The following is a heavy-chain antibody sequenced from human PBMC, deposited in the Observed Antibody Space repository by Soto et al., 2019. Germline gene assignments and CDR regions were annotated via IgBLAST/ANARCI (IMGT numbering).Heavy chain of an antibody. J-gene: IGHJ4*02. CDR2: IYHSGST. CDR1: GGSISSSNW. V-gene: IGHV4-4*02. D-gene: IGHD1-26*01. Sequence: SETLSLTCAVSGGSISSSNWWSWVRQPPGKGLEWIGEIYHSGSTNYNPSLKSRVTISVDKSKNQFSLKLSSVTAADTAVYYCARVVMGAKWERYFDYWGQVTLVTVSS. CDR3: ARVVMGAKWERYFDY.